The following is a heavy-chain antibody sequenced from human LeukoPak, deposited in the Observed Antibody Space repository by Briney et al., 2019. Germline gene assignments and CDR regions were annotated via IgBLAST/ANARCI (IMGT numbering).Heavy chain of an antibody. CDR3: AKDRFSSSSGISFDS. J-gene: IGHJ4*02. CDR1: GFTFSSYA. Sequence: QPGGSLRLSCAASGFTFSSYAMSWVRQAPGKGLEWVSAISHTGTNTYFAASVRGRFTLSRDNSKNTLYLQMNSLSGEDTALYYCAKDRFSSSSGISFDSWGQGTLVIVSS. CDR2: ISHTGTNT. V-gene: IGHV3-23*01. D-gene: IGHD6-6*01.